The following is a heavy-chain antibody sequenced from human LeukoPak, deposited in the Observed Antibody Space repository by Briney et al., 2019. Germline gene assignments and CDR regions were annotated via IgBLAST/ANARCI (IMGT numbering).Heavy chain of an antibody. J-gene: IGHJ5*02. CDR2: IKQVVREN. CDR3: ARWLQLGNWFDP. Sequence: AGSLRLSCAASGFTFSSFWMGWVRQAQGRGREWVANIKQVVRENYYRDSGKGRFTISRDNSTNSLYLKMSSLRAEDTAVYYCARWLQLGNWFDPWGQGTLVTVSS. D-gene: IGHD5-24*01. V-gene: IGHV3-7*01. CDR1: GFTFSSFW.